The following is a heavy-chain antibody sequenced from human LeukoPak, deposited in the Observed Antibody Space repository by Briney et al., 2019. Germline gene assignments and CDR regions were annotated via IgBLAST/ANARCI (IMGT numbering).Heavy chain of an antibody. J-gene: IGHJ4*02. CDR2: INHSGST. Sequence: PSETLSLTCAVYGGSFSGYYWSWIRQPPGKGLEWIGEINHSGSTNYNPSLKSRVTISVDTSKNQFSLKLSSVTAADTAVYYCARGLGSQAPVDNWGQGTLVSVSS. CDR1: GGSFSGYY. CDR3: ARGLGSQAPVDN. D-gene: IGHD2-2*03. V-gene: IGHV4-34*01.